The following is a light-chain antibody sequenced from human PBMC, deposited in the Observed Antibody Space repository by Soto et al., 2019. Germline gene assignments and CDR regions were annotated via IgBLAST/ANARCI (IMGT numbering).Light chain of an antibody. CDR2: DND. J-gene: IGLJ3*02. CDR1: RSNIGNNY. Sequence: QSVLTQPPSVSAAPGQKVTVSCSGSRSNIGNNYVSWYQHLPGTAPKLLIYDNDKRPSGIPDRFSASESGTSATLDITGLQTGDEADYYCEAWDSNLSGGVFGGGTKVTVL. CDR3: EAWDSNLSGGV. V-gene: IGLV1-51*01.